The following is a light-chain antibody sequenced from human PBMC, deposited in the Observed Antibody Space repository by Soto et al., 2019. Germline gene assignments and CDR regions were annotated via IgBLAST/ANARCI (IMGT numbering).Light chain of an antibody. V-gene: IGKV1-5*01. J-gene: IGKJ1*01. CDR3: QQYNSDSRT. CDR2: DAS. Sequence: DIQMTQSPSTLSASVGDRVTITCRASQSISTWLAWYQQKPGNAPKLLIFDASNLESGVPSRFSGSGSGTEFPLTIDSLQPDDFAKYYCQQYNSDSRTFGQGTELDIK. CDR1: QSISTW.